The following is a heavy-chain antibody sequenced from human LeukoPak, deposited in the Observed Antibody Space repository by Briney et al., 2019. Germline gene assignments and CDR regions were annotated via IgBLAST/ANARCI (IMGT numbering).Heavy chain of an antibody. D-gene: IGHD6-19*01. J-gene: IGHJ3*02. V-gene: IGHV5-51*01. CDR2: IYPGDSDT. CDR3: ARVGIAVAGNNDAFDI. CDR1: GYSFTSYW. Sequence: GESLKISCKGSGYSFTSYWIGWVRQMPGKGLEWMGTIYPGDSDTRYSPSFQGQVTISADKSISTAYLQWSSLKASDTAVYYCARVGIAVAGNNDAFDIWGQGTMVTVSS.